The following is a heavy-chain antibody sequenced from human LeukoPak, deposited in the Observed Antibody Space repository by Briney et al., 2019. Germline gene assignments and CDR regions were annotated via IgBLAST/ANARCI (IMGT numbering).Heavy chain of an antibody. V-gene: IGHV4-59*01. CDR1: GGSISSFY. Sequence: SETLSLTCTVSGGSISSFYWSWIRQPPGKGLEWIGYIPYSGNTNYNPSLESRVTISLDIFKNQFSLKLTSVTAADTAVYYCARAGYHYDSSGYSPFDYWGQGTLVTVSS. CDR3: ARAGYHYDSSGYSPFDY. CDR2: IPYSGNT. J-gene: IGHJ4*02. D-gene: IGHD3-22*01.